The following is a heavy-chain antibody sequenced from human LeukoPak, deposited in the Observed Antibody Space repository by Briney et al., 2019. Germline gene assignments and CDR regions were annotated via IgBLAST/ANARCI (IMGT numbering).Heavy chain of an antibody. J-gene: IGHJ2*01. CDR2: IYPGDSDT. CDR3: ARPTLSRSGIVGYFDL. Sequence: GESLKISCTGSGSSFTSYWIGWVRQMPEKLLEWMWIIYPGDSDTRYSPSFHGQVTISADRSISTAYLQWSSLKASDTAMYYCARPTLSRSGIVGYFDLWGRGTLVTVSS. CDR1: GSSFTSYW. V-gene: IGHV5-51*01. D-gene: IGHD2-21*01.